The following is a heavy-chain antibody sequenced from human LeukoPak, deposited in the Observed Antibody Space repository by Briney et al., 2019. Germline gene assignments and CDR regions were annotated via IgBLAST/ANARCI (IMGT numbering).Heavy chain of an antibody. J-gene: IGHJ4*02. V-gene: IGHV4-59*01. D-gene: IGHD1-26*01. CDR1: SGPMSDYY. Sequence: PSETLSLPCTFSSGPMSDYYWSWIRQSPGKGLEWIGHIYSTGSTDYNPSLKSRVIISVDTSKKQFSLKLASLTAADTAVYYCARLRWQLVGAYFDEWAQGTPVAVSS. CDR2: IYSTGST. CDR3: ARLRWQLVGAYFDE.